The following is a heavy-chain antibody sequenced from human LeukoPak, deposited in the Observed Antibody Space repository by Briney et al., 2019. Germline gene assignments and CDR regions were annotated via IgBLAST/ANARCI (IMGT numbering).Heavy chain of an antibody. CDR3: ARLHSSGYYIDH. CDR2: IYPGDSDT. Sequence: GESLKISCKGSGYSFTSYWIGWVRPMPGKGLEWMWIIYPGDSDTRYSPSFQGQVTISPDQSISTAYLQWSSLKASDTVMYYCARLHSSGYYIDHWGQGTLVTVSS. V-gene: IGHV5-51*01. CDR1: GYSFTSYW. J-gene: IGHJ4*02. D-gene: IGHD3-22*01.